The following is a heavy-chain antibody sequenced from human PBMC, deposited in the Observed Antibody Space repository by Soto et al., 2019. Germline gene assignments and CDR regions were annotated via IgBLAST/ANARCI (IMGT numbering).Heavy chain of an antibody. CDR1: GYTFTGYY. CDR3: ARAADDYGDYSGWFDP. J-gene: IGHJ5*02. D-gene: IGHD4-17*01. Sequence: ASVKVSCKASGYTFTGYYMHWVRQAPGQGLEWMGWINPNSGGTNYAQKFQGRVTMTRDTSISTAYMELSRLRSDDTAVYYCARAADDYGDYSGWFDPWGQGTLVTVSS. CDR2: INPNSGGT. V-gene: IGHV1-2*02.